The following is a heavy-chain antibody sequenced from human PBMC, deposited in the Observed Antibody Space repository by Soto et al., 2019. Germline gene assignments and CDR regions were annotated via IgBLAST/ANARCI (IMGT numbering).Heavy chain of an antibody. CDR1: GYTFTAYY. Sequence: ASVKVSCKASGYTFTAYYLHWVRQAPGQGLEWMGIINPGTGSTTYAQKFQGRVTMTRDTSTSTVYMELSSLRSEDTAVYYCARDAPADSSGYYYGAFDIWGQGTMVTVSS. V-gene: IGHV1-46*01. D-gene: IGHD3-22*01. CDR3: ARDAPADSSGYYYGAFDI. CDR2: INPGTGST. J-gene: IGHJ3*02.